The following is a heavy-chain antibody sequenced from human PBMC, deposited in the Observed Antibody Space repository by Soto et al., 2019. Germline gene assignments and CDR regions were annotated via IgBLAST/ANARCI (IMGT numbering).Heavy chain of an antibody. CDR1: GFTFGSST. CDR2: IVVASGYS. D-gene: IGHD6-19*01. Sequence: LVQSGPDVKKPGTSVKVSCKTSGFTFGSSTVQWVRQVRGQRLEWIGWIVVASGYSNVAQKFQDRVSLTRDLSTNTAFMELSSLTSEDSAMYYCAADVIGVAGDFDHWGQGTLVSVSS. CDR3: AADVIGVAGDFDH. J-gene: IGHJ4*02. V-gene: IGHV1-58*01.